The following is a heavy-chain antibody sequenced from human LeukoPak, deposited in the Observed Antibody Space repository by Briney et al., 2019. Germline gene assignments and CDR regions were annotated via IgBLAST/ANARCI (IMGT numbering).Heavy chain of an antibody. CDR2: IRSKANSYAT. CDR1: GFTFSGSA. Sequence: GGSLRLSCAASGFTFSGSAMHWVRQASGKGLEWVGRIRSKANSYATAYAASVKGRCTISRDDSKNTAYLQMNSLKTEDTAVYYCTLTSYDYVWGSYRQAPFDYWGQGTLVTVSS. J-gene: IGHJ4*02. CDR3: TLTSYDYVWGSYRQAPFDY. V-gene: IGHV3-73*01. D-gene: IGHD3-16*02.